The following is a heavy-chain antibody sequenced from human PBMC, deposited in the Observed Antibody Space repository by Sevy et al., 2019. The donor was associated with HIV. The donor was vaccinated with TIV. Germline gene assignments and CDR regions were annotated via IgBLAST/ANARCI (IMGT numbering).Heavy chain of an antibody. CDR2: IGSGFNI. CDR1: GSTFSGHH. Sequence: GGSLRLSCELSGSTFSGHHLNWVRQAPGKGLEWVAYIGSGFNIYYTHSVRGRFPISRDNARNSLFLQMDSLRAEDTAVYYCATDQDWAFDNWGQGTLVTVSS. D-gene: IGHD3-9*01. J-gene: IGHJ4*02. CDR3: ATDQDWAFDN. V-gene: IGHV3-48*01.